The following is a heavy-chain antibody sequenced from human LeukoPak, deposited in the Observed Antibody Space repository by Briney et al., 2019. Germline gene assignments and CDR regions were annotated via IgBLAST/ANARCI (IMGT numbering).Heavy chain of an antibody. J-gene: IGHJ5*02. CDR1: GFTFSSYA. CDR2: ISGSGGST. CDR3: ATGSRVKGPMT. V-gene: IGHV3-23*01. Sequence: GGSLRLSCAASGFTFSSYAMSWVRQAPGKGLEWVSAISGSGGSTYYADSVKGQFTISRDDSKNTLYLQMNSLRAEDTAVYYCATGSRVKGPMTWGQGTLVTVSS. D-gene: IGHD2-2*01.